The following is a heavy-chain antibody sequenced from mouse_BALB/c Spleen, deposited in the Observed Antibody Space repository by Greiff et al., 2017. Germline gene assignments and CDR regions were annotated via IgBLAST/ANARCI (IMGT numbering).Heavy chain of an antibody. CDR2: IDPYNGGT. D-gene: IGHD2-4*01. CDR1: GYAFTSYN. J-gene: IGHJ4*01. V-gene: IGHV1S135*01. Sequence: VQLKQSGPELVKPGASVKVSCKASGYAFTSYNMYWVKQSHGKSLEWIGYIDPYNGGTSYNQKFKGKATLTVDKSSSTAYMHLNSLTSEDSAVYYCARWSYYDYDAAMDYWGQGTSVTVSS. CDR3: ARWSYYDYDAAMDY.